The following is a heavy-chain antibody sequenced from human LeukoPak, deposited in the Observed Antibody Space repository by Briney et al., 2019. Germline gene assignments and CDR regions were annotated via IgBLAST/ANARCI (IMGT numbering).Heavy chain of an antibody. J-gene: IGHJ4*02. CDR3: AKRIAAAGIGYYFDY. D-gene: IGHD6-13*01. CDR2: LSGSGGIR. V-gene: IGHV3-23*01. CDR1: GFTFSSYA. Sequence: PGGSLRLSCAASGFTFSSYAMSWVRQAPGKGLEWVSVLSGSGGIRYYADSVKGRFTIPRDNSKNTLYLQMNSLRAEDTAVYYCAKRIAAAGIGYYFDYWGQGTLVTVSS.